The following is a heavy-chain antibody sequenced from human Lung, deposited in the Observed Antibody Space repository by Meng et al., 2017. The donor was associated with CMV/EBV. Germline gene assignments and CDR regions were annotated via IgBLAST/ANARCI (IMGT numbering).Heavy chain of an antibody. Sequence: QVQLVQSGAEVKKPGASVKVSCKVSGYTLNELSMHGVRQAPGQGREWMGWINAYNGDTNYAQTLQGRVTMTTDTSTSTAYMELRSLRSDDTAVYYCARVEVGITSGDYWGQGTLVTVSS. CDR3: ARVEVGITSGDY. V-gene: IGHV1-18*01. CDR2: INAYNGDT. D-gene: IGHD1-26*01. CDR1: GYTLNELS. J-gene: IGHJ4*02.